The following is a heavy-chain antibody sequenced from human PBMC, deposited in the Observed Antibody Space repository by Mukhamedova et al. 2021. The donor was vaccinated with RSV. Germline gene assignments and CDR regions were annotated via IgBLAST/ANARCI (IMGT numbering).Heavy chain of an antibody. J-gene: IGHJ4*02. CDR2: ISAYNGNT. V-gene: IGHV1-18*01. Sequence: ISAYNGNTNYAQKLQGRVTMPTDTSTSTAYMELRSLRSDDTAVYYCARDSDWNYEMGYYFDYWGQGTLVTVSS. CDR3: ARDSDWNYEMGYYFDY. D-gene: IGHD1-7*01.